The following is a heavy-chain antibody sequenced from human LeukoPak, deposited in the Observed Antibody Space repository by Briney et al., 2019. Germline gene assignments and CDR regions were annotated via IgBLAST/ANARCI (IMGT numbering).Heavy chain of an antibody. CDR3: ARSVSCSGGSCYYNWFDP. Sequence: PSQTLSLTCTVSGRSISSGGYYWSWIRQHPGKGLEWIAYIYYSGSTYYNPSVKSRVTISVDTSKNQFSLKLSSVTAADTAVYYCARSVSCSGGSCYYNWFDPWGQGTLVTVSS. J-gene: IGHJ5*02. CDR1: GRSISSGGYY. D-gene: IGHD2-15*01. CDR2: IYYSGST. V-gene: IGHV4-31*03.